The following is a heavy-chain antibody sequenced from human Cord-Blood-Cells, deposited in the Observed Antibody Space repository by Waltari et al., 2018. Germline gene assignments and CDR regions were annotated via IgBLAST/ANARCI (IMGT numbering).Heavy chain of an antibody. Sequence: QVQLQESGPGLVKPSETLSLTCTVSGGSISSYSWSWIRQPPGKGLEWSGYIYYSGSTNDNPSLKSRVTISVDTSKNQFSLKLSSVTAADTAVYYCARDPGGTGTRGRWFDPWGQGTLVTVSS. J-gene: IGHJ5*02. CDR3: ARDPGGTGTRGRWFDP. D-gene: IGHD4-17*01. CDR1: GGSISSYS. CDR2: IYYSGST. V-gene: IGHV4-59*01.